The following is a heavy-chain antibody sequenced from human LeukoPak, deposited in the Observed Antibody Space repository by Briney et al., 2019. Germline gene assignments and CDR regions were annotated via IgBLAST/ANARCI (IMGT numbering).Heavy chain of an antibody. D-gene: IGHD3-22*01. V-gene: IGHV4-31*03. Sequence: SQTLSFTCTVSGGSISSGGYYWSWIRQHPGKGLEWIVYIYYSGSTYYNPSLKSRVTISVDTSKNQFSLKLSSVTAADTAVYYCARGYDSSGYYYDYWGQGTLVTVSS. CDR1: GGSISSGGYY. J-gene: IGHJ4*02. CDR2: IYYSGST. CDR3: ARGYDSSGYYYDY.